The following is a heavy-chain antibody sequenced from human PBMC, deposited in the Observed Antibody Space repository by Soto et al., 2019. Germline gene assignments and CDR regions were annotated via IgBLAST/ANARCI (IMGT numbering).Heavy chain of an antibody. CDR2: IIPIFGTA. V-gene: IGHV1-69*01. J-gene: IGHJ6*02. Sequence: QVQLVQSGAEVKKPGSSVKVSCKASGGTFSSYAISWVRQAPGQGLEWMGGIIPIFGTANYAQKFQGRVKIAADESASTANMGVSSLSSEDKAVYYCGRLRPIRPSIEAAGTGSWFDANYYYAGMDGWGQGNTVTVSS. D-gene: IGHD6-13*01. CDR3: GRLRPIRPSIEAAGTGSWFDANYYYAGMDG. CDR1: GGTFSSYA.